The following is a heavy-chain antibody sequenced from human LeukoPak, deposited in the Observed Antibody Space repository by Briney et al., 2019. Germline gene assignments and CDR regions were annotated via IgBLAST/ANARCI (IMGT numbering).Heavy chain of an antibody. CDR3: ASRGRITKAFDI. V-gene: IGHV4-39*07. Sequence: PSETLSLTCTVSGGSISSSSYYWGWIRQPPGKGLEWIGSIYYSGSTYYNPSLKSRVTISVDTSKNQFSLKLSSVTAADTAVYYCASRGRITKAFDIWGQGTMVTVSS. CDR2: IYYSGST. CDR1: GGSISSSSYY. D-gene: IGHD3-16*01. J-gene: IGHJ3*02.